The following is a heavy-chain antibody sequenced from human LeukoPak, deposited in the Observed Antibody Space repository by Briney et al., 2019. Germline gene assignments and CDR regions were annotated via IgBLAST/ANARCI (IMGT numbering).Heavy chain of an antibody. J-gene: IGHJ4*02. CDR1: GYTFNLYG. D-gene: IGHD4/OR15-4a*01. V-gene: IGHV1-18*01. CDR2: ISAYDGKT. Sequence: EASVKVSCKASGYTFNLYGFNWVRQAPGQGLEWMGWISAYDGKTFYAQRLHGRVTMTTDTSTSTAYMELRSLTSDDTAVYYCARTEARTNFIDYWGQGTLATVSS. CDR3: ARTEARTNFIDY.